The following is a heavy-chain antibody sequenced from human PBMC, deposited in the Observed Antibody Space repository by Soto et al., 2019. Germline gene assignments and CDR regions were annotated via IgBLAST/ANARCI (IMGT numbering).Heavy chain of an antibody. CDR2: IYNSGRGST. Sequence: SETLSLTCSVSGSSMTPHYWHWIRQAPGKGLEWIGFIYNSGRGSTGSNPSLTSRVTLSIDTSKNQFSLNLTSVAAADTAVYYCARGSSWYGTYGYWGQGTLVTVSS. V-gene: IGHV4-59*08. CDR3: ARGSSWYGTYGY. D-gene: IGHD6-13*01. CDR1: GSSMTPHY. J-gene: IGHJ4*02.